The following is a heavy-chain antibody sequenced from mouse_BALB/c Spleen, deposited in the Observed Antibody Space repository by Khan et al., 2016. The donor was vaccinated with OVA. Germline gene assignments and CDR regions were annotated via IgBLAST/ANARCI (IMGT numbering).Heavy chain of an antibody. J-gene: IGHJ2*01. V-gene: IGHV3-8*02. Sequence: EVQLQESGPSLVKPSQTLSLTCSVTGDSITSGYWNWIRKFPGNKLEYMGYISYRGSTYYNPSLKSRISITRDTSTNQHYLQLNSMTTEDSATYYCAGTSYYGNYYFDYWGQGTTLTVSS. CDR3: AGTSYYGNYYFDY. D-gene: IGHD2-10*01. CDR1: GDSITSGY. CDR2: ISYRGST.